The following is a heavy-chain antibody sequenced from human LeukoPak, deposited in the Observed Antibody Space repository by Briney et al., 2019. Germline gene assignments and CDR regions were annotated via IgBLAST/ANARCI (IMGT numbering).Heavy chain of an antibody. J-gene: IGHJ4*02. Sequence: GGSLRLSCTASGFTLSSYEMSWVRQAPGKGLEWVSFIYSGGNTYYADSVKGRFTISRDNSKNTVHLQMNSLRAEDTAMYYCARRAGDYSHPYDYWGQGTLVTVSS. CDR1: GFTLSSYE. CDR3: ARRAGDYSHPYDY. CDR2: IYSGGNT. D-gene: IGHD3-22*01. V-gene: IGHV3-53*01.